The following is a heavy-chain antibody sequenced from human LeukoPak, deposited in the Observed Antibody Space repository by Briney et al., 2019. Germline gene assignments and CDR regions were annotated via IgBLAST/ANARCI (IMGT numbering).Heavy chain of an antibody. CDR3: AKGAYDYIEMGYFDD. D-gene: IGHD5-12*01. V-gene: IGHV3-23*01. CDR1: GFRFSNFA. Sequence: GGSLRPSCAASGFRFSNFAMSWVRQAPGKGLEWVSLIIGSSGDTLYADSVKGRFTISRDISKNRLYLQMNSLRAEDTALYYCAKGAYDYIEMGYFDDWAREPWSPSPQ. CDR2: IIGSSGDT. J-gene: IGHJ4*02.